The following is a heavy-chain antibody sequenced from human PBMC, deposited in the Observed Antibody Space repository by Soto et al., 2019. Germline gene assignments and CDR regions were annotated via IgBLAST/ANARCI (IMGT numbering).Heavy chain of an antibody. CDR2: IDPSDSYT. Sequence: RGESLKISCKGSGYSFTSYWISWVRQMPGKGLEWMGRIDPSDSYTNYSPSFQGHVTISADKSISTAYLQWSSLKASDTAMYYCARHAHYYGSGSYYLSYYYYGMDVWGQGTTVTVSS. V-gene: IGHV5-10-1*01. J-gene: IGHJ6*02. CDR1: GYSFTSYW. D-gene: IGHD3-10*01. CDR3: ARHAHYYGSGSYYLSYYYYGMDV.